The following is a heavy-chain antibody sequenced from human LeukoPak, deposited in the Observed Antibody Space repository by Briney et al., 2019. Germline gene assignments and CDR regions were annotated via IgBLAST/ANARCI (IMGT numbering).Heavy chain of an antibody. J-gene: IGHJ6*02. D-gene: IGHD2-21*02. CDR2: ISAYNGNT. CDR3: ARTVIVMVTAFGMGV. Sequence: ASVKVSCKASGYTFTSYGISWVRQAPGQGLEWMGWISAYNGNTNYAQKLQGRVTMTTDTSTSTAYMELRSLRSDDTAVYYCARTVIVMVTAFGMGVWGQGTTVTVSS. CDR1: GYTFTSYG. V-gene: IGHV1-18*01.